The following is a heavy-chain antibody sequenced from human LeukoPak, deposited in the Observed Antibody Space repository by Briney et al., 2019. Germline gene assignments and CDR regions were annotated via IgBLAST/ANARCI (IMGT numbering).Heavy chain of an antibody. D-gene: IGHD3-10*01. CDR2: IYTSGNT. J-gene: IGHJ6*03. Sequence: PSQTLSLTCTVSGGSIRSGSYYWSWTRQPAGKGLEWIGRIYTSGNTNYNPSLKSRVTISVDTSKNQFSLKLSSVTAADTAVYYCARRGTMVRGRSYYYYYMDVWGKGTTVTISS. V-gene: IGHV4-61*02. CDR3: ARRGTMVRGRSYYYYYMDV. CDR1: GGSIRSGSYY.